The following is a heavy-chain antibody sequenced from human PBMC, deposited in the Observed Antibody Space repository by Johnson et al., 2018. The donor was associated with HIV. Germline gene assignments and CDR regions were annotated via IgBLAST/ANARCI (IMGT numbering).Heavy chain of an antibody. Sequence: QMMLVESGGGVAQRGGSLRLSCAASGLSFSNFGIHWVRQAPGKGLEWVSGISNSGGSTYFADSVKGRFTISRDNSKNTLYLQMNSLRAEDTAVYYCAKDPPSTGWYAFDIWGQGTMVTVSS. CDR1: GLSFSNFG. D-gene: IGHD1-1*01. V-gene: IGHV3-NL1*01. J-gene: IGHJ3*02. CDR3: AKDPPSTGWYAFDI. CDR2: ISNSGGST.